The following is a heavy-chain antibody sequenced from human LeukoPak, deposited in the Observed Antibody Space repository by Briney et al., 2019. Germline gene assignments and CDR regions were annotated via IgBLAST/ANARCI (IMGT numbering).Heavy chain of an antibody. D-gene: IGHD6-6*01. V-gene: IGHV4-38-2*02. CDR3: ARARHIHRRLAARDGQTYYYYYMDV. CDR2: IYYRRTI. J-gene: IGHJ6*03. Sequence: SETLSLTCTVSGYSISSGYDWGWIRQPPGKGLEWIGSIYYRRTIYYNPSLKSRVTISVDTSKNQFSLKLSSVTAADTAVYYCARARHIHRRLAARDGQTYYYYYMDVWGKGTTVTVSS. CDR1: GYSISSGYD.